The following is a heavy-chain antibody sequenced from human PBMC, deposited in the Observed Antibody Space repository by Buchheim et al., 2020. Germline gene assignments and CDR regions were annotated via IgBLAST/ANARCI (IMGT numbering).Heavy chain of an antibody. CDR1: GFTFSSYG. V-gene: IGHV3-33*01. CDR3: AREGLIAARHNFDY. Sequence: QVQLVESGGGVVQPGRSLRLSCAASGFTFSSYGMHWVRQAPGKGLEWVAVIWYDGSNKYYADSVKGRFTISRDNSKNTLYLQMNSLRAEDTAVYYCAREGLIAARHNFDYWGQGTL. D-gene: IGHD6-6*01. J-gene: IGHJ4*02. CDR2: IWYDGSNK.